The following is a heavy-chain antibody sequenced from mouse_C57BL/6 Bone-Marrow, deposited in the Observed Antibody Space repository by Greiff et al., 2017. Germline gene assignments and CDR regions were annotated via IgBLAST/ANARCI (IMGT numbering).Heavy chain of an antibody. CDR3: AGALITTVVGNYYAMDF. Sequence: EVKLQESGPSLVRPSQTLSLTCTVTGFSINSDCYWIWIRQFPGNKLEYIGYTFYSGITYHNPSLESRTYITRDTSKNQFSLKLSSVTTEDTATYYCAGALITTVVGNYYAMDFWGQGTSVTVSS. D-gene: IGHD1-1*01. CDR1: GFSINSDCY. J-gene: IGHJ4*01. CDR2: TFYSGIT. V-gene: IGHV3-3*01.